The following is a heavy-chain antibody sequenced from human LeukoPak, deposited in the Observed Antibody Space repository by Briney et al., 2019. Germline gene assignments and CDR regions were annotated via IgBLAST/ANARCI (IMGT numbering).Heavy chain of an antibody. D-gene: IGHD2-8*01. V-gene: IGHV3-30*02. CDR3: AKDRIVLMVYAISSFDY. J-gene: IGHJ4*02. Sequence: PGGSLGLSCAASGFTFSSYGMHWVRQAPGKGLEWVAFIRYDGSNKYYADSVKGRFTISRNNSKNMLYLQMNSLRAEDTAVYYCAKDRIVLMVYAISSFDYWGQGTLVTVSS. CDR1: GFTFSSYG. CDR2: IRYDGSNK.